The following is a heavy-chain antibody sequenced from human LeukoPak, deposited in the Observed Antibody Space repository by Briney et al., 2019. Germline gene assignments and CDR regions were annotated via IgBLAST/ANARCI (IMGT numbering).Heavy chain of an antibody. CDR1: GFTFDDYA. CDR3: ARVTFSSSWYVYWYFDL. V-gene: IGHV3-9*01. J-gene: IGHJ2*01. Sequence: PGGSLRLSCAASGFTFDDYAMHWVRQASGKGLEWVSGISWNSGYIGYADSVKGRFTMSRDNAKNSLYLQMNSLRAEDTALYYCARVTFSSSWYVYWYFDLWGQGTLVTVSS. CDR2: ISWNSGYI. D-gene: IGHD6-13*01.